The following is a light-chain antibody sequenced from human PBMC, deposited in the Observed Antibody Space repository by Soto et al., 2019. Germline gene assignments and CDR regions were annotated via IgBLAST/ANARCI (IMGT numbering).Light chain of an antibody. CDR2: GAS. V-gene: IGKV3-15*01. J-gene: IGKJ1*01. Sequence: EIPVTQSPATLSVSPGERATLSCRASQSVRSNLAWYQQKPGQAPRLVIYGASTRATGIPARFSGSGSGTEFTLTISSLQSEDFAVYYCQQYNNWPPWTFGQGTKVDIK. CDR3: QQYNNWPPWT. CDR1: QSVRSN.